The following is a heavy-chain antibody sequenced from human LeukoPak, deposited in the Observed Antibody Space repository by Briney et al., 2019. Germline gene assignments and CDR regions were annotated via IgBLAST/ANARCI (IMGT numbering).Heavy chain of an antibody. CDR2: IYYSGIT. V-gene: IGHV4-39*01. D-gene: IGHD2-15*01. J-gene: IGHJ4*02. CDR1: GGSISSRIYY. CDR3: ARRPYCSGGSCYFDY. Sequence: SETLSLTCTVSGGSISSRIYYWGWTRQPPGKGPESIGSIYYSGITYYNPSLKSRVTISVDTSKNQFSLNLSSVTAADTAVYYCARRPYCSGGSCYFDYWGQGTLVTVSS.